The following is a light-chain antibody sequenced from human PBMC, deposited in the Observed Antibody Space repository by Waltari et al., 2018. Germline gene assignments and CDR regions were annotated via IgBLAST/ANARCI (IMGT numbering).Light chain of an antibody. V-gene: IGLV4-69*01. CDR2: VNSDGTH. Sequence: QLVLTQSPSASASLGASVKLTCTLSSGHSSNVIAWLQQQPETGPRFLMKVNSDGTHGKGDEIPDRFSGSSSGAERYLTISSLQSEDEADYYCQTGGHGTWVFGGGTKLTVL. CDR3: QTGGHGTWV. CDR1: SGHSSNV. J-gene: IGLJ3*02.